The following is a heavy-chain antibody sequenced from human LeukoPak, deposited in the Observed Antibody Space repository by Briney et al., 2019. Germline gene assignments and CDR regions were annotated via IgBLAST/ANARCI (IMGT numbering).Heavy chain of an antibody. D-gene: IGHD5-18*01. J-gene: IGHJ4*02. Sequence: SETLSLTCTVSGGSISSYYWSWIRQPPGKGLEWIGYIYYSGSTNYNPSLKSRVTISVDTSKNQFSLKLSSVTAADTAVYYCARQYSYRSPVYWGQGTLVTVSS. V-gene: IGHV4-59*08. CDR2: IYYSGST. CDR1: GGSISSYY. CDR3: ARQYSYRSPVY.